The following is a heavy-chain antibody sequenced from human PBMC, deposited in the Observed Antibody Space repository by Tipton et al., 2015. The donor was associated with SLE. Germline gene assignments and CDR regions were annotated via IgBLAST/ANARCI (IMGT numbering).Heavy chain of an antibody. CDR2: INAGNGNT. CDR3: ARDLKLGMDNWFDP. CDR1: GYTFTSYA. J-gene: IGHJ5*02. V-gene: IGHV1-3*01. D-gene: IGHD7-27*01. Sequence: QVQLVQSGPEVKKPGASVKVSCKASGYTFTSYAMHWVRQDPGQRLEWMGWINAGNGNTKYSQKFQGRVTITRDTSASTAYMELSSLRSDDTAVYYCARDLKLGMDNWFDPWGQGTLVTVSS.